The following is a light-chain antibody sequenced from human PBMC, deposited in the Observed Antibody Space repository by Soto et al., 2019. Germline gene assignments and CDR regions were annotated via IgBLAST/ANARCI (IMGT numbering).Light chain of an antibody. CDR1: QSVSGTY. CDR2: GAS. J-gene: IGKJ1*01. CDR3: QHRANWPWT. Sequence: EIVLTQSPGTLSLSPGERATLSCRASQSVSGTYLAWYQQQPGQAPRLLIYGASNRATGIPDRFSGSGSGTEFTLTISSLQSEDFALYYCQHRANWPWTFGQGTKVDI. V-gene: IGKV3D-20*02.